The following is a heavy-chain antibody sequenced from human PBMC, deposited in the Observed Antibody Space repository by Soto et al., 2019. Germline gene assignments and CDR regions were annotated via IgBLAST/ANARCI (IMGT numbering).Heavy chain of an antibody. CDR1: GFTLSDYE. D-gene: IGHD6-13*01. J-gene: IGHJ4*02. Sequence: GGSLRLSCTASGFTLSDYEMNWVRQAPGKGLEWLSYISGRSTTIYYAESVKGRFTISRDNGKNALYLQMNSLRAEDTGLYYCARITNAGSWYHIDYWGQGTVVTAPQ. CDR2: ISGRSTTI. CDR3: ARITNAGSWYHIDY. V-gene: IGHV3-48*03.